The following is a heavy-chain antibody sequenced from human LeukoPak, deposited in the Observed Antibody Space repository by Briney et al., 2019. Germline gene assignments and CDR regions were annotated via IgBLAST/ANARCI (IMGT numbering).Heavy chain of an antibody. CDR1: GFTFSSYA. Sequence: TGGSLRLSCAASGFTFSSYAMSWVRQAPGKGLEWVSAVSGSGGTTYYVDSVKGRFTISRDNSKNTLYLQMNSLRAEDTAVNYCAKSRFYNDSTGYTLDHWGQGTLVTVSS. V-gene: IGHV3-23*01. J-gene: IGHJ4*02. D-gene: IGHD3-22*01. CDR2: VSGSGGTT. CDR3: AKSRFYNDSTGYTLDH.